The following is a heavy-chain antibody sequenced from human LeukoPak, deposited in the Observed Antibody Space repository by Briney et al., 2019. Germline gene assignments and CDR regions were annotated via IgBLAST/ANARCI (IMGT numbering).Heavy chain of an antibody. J-gene: IGHJ1*01. V-gene: IGHV3-23*01. D-gene: IGHD2-2*01. CDR3: AKDRYIVVVPAAPSEYFQH. CDR2: ISGSGGST. Sequence: PGGSLRLSCAASGFTFSSYAMSWVRQAPGKGLEWVSAISGSGGSTYYADSVKGRFTISRDNSKNTLYLQMNSLRAEDTAVYYCAKDRYIVVVPAAPSEYFQHWGQGTLVTVSS. CDR1: GFTFSSYA.